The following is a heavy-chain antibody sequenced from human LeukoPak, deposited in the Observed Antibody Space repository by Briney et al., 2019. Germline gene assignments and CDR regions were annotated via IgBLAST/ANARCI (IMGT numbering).Heavy chain of an antibody. CDR2: ISAYNGNT. Sequence: ASVKVSCKASGGTFTSYGISWVRQAPGQGLEWMGWISAYNGNTNYAQKLQGRVTMTTDTSTSTAYMELRSLRSDDTAVYYCARWDYYDSSGYYDYWGQGTLVTVSS. J-gene: IGHJ4*02. CDR3: ARWDYYDSSGYYDY. CDR1: GGTFTSYG. D-gene: IGHD3-22*01. V-gene: IGHV1-18*01.